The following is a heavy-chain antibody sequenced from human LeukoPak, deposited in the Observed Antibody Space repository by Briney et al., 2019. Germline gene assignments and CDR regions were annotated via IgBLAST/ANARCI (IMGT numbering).Heavy chain of an antibody. J-gene: IGHJ3*02. CDR3: ASALRSSPGAFDI. CDR2: ISSSGSTI. V-gene: IGHV3-48*03. CDR1: GFTFSSYE. D-gene: IGHD3-16*02. Sequence: GGSLRLPCAASGFTFSSYEMNWVRQAPGKGLEWVSYISSSGSTIYYADSVKGRFTISRDNAKNSLYLQMNSLRAEDTAVYYCASALRSSPGAFDIWGQGTMVTVSS.